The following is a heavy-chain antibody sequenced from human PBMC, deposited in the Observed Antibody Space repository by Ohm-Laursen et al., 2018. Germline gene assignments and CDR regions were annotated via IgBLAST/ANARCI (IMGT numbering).Heavy chain of an antibody. V-gene: IGHV3-74*01. CDR3: ARSGNSDHSPLGY. CDR2: INSDGSNT. D-gene: IGHD5-12*01. CDR1: GFTLSSFW. J-gene: IGHJ4*02. Sequence: SLRLSCAASGFTLSSFWMNWVRQAPGKGLVWVSRINSDGSNTNYADSVKGRFTISRDNAKNTLYLQMNSLRGDDTSIYYCARSGNSDHSPLGYWGQGTLVTVSS.